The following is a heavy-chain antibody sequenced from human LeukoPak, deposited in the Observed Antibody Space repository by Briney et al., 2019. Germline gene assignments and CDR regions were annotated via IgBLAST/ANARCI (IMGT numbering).Heavy chain of an antibody. CDR3: ARAPYTTGRSFYFDS. CDR2: IWYDGSKN. J-gene: IGHJ4*02. V-gene: IGHV3-33*01. CDR1: GFTFRNYG. D-gene: IGHD2-2*02. Sequence: GGPLRLSCAASGFTFRNYGMHWVRQAPGKGLEWVANIWYDGSKNYYADSVKGRFTISRDNFNNMLYLQMNSLRAEDTALYYCARAPYTTGRSFYFDSWGQGTLVTVSS.